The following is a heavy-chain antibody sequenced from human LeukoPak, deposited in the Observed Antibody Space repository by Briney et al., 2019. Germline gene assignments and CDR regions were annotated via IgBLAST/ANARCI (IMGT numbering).Heavy chain of an antibody. CDR2: IRYDGSNK. D-gene: IGHD1-26*01. CDR1: GFTFSSYG. J-gene: IGHJ4*02. Sequence: GGSLRLSCAASGFTFSSYGMHWVRQAPGKGLEWVAFIRYDGSNKYYADSVKGRFTISRDDSKNTLYLQMNSLRAEDTAVYYCARDHSGSFWTFDYWGQGSLVTVSS. V-gene: IGHV3-30*02. CDR3: ARDHSGSFWTFDY.